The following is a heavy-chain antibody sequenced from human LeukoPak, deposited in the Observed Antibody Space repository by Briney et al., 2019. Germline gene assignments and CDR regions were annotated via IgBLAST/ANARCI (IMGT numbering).Heavy chain of an antibody. CDR3: ARGGRQWLNYWYFDL. D-gene: IGHD6-19*01. J-gene: IGHJ2*01. CDR2: IYYSGST. V-gene: IGHV4-39*01. Sequence: SETLSLTCTVSGGSISSSSYYWGWIRQPPGKGPEWVGSIYYSGSTYYNPSLKSRVTISVDTSKNQFSLKLSSVTAADTAVYYCARGGRQWLNYWYFDLWGRGTLVTVSS. CDR1: GGSISSSSYY.